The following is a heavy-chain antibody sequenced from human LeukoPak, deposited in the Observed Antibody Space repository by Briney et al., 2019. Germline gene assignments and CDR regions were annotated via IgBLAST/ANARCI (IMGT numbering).Heavy chain of an antibody. V-gene: IGHV4-59*05. Sequence: SETLSLTCTVSGGSISSYYWSWIRQPPGRGLEWIGGISYGGSTYYSPSLESRVTISVDTSKNQFSLNLSSVTAADTAVYYCARQALWFFDHWGQGTLVTVSS. J-gene: IGHJ4*02. CDR3: ARQALWFFDH. CDR2: ISYGGST. D-gene: IGHD2-21*01. CDR1: GGSISSYY.